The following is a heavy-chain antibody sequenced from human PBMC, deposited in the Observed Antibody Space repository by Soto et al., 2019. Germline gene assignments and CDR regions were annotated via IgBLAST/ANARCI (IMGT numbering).Heavy chain of an antibody. CDR3: ARHRVRYFDRLLFDY. V-gene: IGHV4-59*08. CDR1: GGSISSYY. J-gene: IGHJ4*02. D-gene: IGHD3-9*01. Sequence: SETLSLTCTVSGGSISSYYWSWIRQPPGKGLEWIGYIYYSGSTNYNPSLKSRVTISVDTSKNQFSLKLSSVTAADTAVYYCARHRVRYFDRLLFDYWGQGTLVTVSS. CDR2: IYYSGST.